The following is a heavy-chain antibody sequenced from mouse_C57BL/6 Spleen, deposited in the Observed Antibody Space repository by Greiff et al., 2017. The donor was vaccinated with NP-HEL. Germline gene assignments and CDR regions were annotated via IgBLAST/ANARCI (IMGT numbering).Heavy chain of an antibody. CDR1: GYTFTDYN. Sequence: EVQLQQSGPELVKPGASVKIPCKASGYTFTDYNMDWVKQSHGTSLEWIGDINPNNGGTIYNQKFKGKAKLTVDKSSSTAYMELRSLTSEDTAVYYGARLRFAYYSNPGDLDYWGQGTTLTDSS. CDR3: ARLRFAYYSNPGDLDY. CDR2: INPNNGGT. V-gene: IGHV1-18*01. D-gene: IGHD2-5*01. J-gene: IGHJ2*01.